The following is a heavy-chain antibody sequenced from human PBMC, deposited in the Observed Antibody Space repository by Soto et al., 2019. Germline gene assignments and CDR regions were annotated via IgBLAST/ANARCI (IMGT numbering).Heavy chain of an antibody. CDR2: IGGSGATT. V-gene: IGHV3-23*01. CDR1: GFTFSTYA. D-gene: IGHD3-10*01. Sequence: EVQVLESGGGLVQPGGSLRLSCVASGFTFSTYAMNWVRQAPGKGLEWVSAIGGSGATTHYADSVKGRFTISRDNSKNTLYLQMNSLRAEDTAVYYCAKDFSTFRGLIPDYWGRGTLVTVSS. CDR3: AKDFSTFRGLIPDY. J-gene: IGHJ4*02.